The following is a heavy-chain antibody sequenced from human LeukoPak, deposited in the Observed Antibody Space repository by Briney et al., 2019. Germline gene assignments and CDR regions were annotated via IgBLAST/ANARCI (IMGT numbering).Heavy chain of an antibody. J-gene: IGHJ6*02. CDR2: INSDGSST. V-gene: IGHV3-74*01. CDR1: GFTFSSYW. D-gene: IGHD4-17*01. CDR3: ARETGDPNYYYYYGMDV. Sequence: GRSLRLSCAASGFTFSSYWMHWVRQAPGKGLVWVSRINSDGSSTSYADSVKGRFTISRDNAKNTLYLQMNSLRAEDTAVYYCARETGDPNYYYYYGMDVWGQGTTVTVSS.